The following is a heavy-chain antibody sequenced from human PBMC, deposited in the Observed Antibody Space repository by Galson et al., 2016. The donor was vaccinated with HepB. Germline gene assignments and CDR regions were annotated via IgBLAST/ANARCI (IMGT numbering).Heavy chain of an antibody. Sequence: SLRLSCAASGFTLDDDAMHWVRQAPGKGLEWVSGISWNSGTIFYADSESGRFTISRDNAKNSLFLQMKSLRPEDTALYYCTKDVSGATGSTSWFDSWGQGILVTVSS. CDR1: GFTLDDDA. V-gene: IGHV3-9*01. J-gene: IGHJ5*01. CDR2: ISWNSGTI. CDR3: TKDVSGATGSTSWFDS. D-gene: IGHD1-1*01.